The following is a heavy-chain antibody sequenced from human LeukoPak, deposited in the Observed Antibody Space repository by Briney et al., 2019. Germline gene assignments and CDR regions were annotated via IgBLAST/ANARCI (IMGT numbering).Heavy chain of an antibody. CDR1: GYTFNTYG. CDR3: VREGEGPLSKDFDY. D-gene: IGHD2/OR15-2a*01. Sequence: ASVRVSCKASGYTFNTYGISWVRQAPGQGLEWMGWISTYNGDTSYVQNLQGRVTMTTDTSTSTAYMELMSLRSGDTAVYYCVREGEGPLSKDFDYRGQGTLVTVSS. CDR2: ISTYNGDT. J-gene: IGHJ4*02. V-gene: IGHV1-18*01.